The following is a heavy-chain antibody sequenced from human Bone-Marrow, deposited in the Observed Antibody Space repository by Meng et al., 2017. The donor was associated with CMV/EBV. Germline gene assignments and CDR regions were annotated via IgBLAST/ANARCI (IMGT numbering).Heavy chain of an antibody. D-gene: IGHD4-17*01. CDR1: GFTFSSYA. CDR2: ISSSSSYI. V-gene: IGHV3-21*01. Sequence: GESLKISCAASGFTFSSYAMSWVRQAPGKGLEWVSSISSSSSYIYYADSVKGRFTISRDNAKNSLYLQMNSLRAEDTAVYYCARGRRTVTTSPLMTREAGRVFDYWGQGTLVTVSS. CDR3: ARGRRTVTTSPLMTREAGRVFDY. J-gene: IGHJ4*02.